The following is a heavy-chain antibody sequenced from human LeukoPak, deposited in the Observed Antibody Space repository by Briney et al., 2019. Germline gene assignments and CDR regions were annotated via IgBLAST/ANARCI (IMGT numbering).Heavy chain of an antibody. D-gene: IGHD3-3*01. CDR2: IYTSGST. CDR1: GGSISSGSYY. V-gene: IGHV4-61*02. CDR3: ARALTLRALISIFGVDAFDF. J-gene: IGHJ3*01. Sequence: SQTLSLTCTVSGGSISSGSYYWSWIRQPAGKGLEWIGRIYTSGSTNYNPSLKSRVTISVDTSKNQFSLKLSSVTAADTAVYYCARALTLRALISIFGVDAFDFWGQGTMVTVSS.